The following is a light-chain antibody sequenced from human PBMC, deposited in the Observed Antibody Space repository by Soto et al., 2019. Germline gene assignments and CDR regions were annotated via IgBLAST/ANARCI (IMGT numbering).Light chain of an antibody. Sequence: QSALTQPPSASGTPGQRVTISCSGSSSNIGSNYVYWYQQLPGTAPKLLIYRNNQRPSGVPDRFSGSKSGTSASLAISGLRSEDEADCYCAAWDDSLVFGGGTKVTVL. CDR1: SSNIGSNY. CDR2: RNN. CDR3: AAWDDSLV. V-gene: IGLV1-47*01. J-gene: IGLJ2*01.